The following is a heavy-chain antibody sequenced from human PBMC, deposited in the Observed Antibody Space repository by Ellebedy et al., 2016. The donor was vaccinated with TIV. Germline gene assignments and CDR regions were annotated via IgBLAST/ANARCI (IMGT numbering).Heavy chain of an antibody. CDR1: GFAFDDDW. CDR2: ISGSGGRT. J-gene: IGHJ4*02. Sequence: GESLKISCASSGFAFDDDWMTWVRQAPGKGLEWVSGISGSGGRTYYADSVKGRFTISRDNSKNTLYLQMNSLRSEDTAVYYCARRFTSGYSSSWYEYWGQGTLVTVSS. D-gene: IGHD6-13*01. CDR3: ARRFTSGYSSSWYEY. V-gene: IGHV3-23*01.